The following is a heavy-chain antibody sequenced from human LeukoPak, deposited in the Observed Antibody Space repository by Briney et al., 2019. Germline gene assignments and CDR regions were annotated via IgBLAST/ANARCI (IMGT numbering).Heavy chain of an antibody. CDR2: INPNSGGT. V-gene: IGHV1-2*02. CDR3: ARYPHSSGFTDY. D-gene: IGHD3-22*01. Sequence: ASVKVSCKASGHTFTGYYMHWVRQAPGQGLEWMGWINPNSGGTNYAQKFQGRVTMTRDTSISTAYMELSRLRSDDTAVYYCARYPHSSGFTDYWGQGTLVTVSS. J-gene: IGHJ4*02. CDR1: GHTFTGYY.